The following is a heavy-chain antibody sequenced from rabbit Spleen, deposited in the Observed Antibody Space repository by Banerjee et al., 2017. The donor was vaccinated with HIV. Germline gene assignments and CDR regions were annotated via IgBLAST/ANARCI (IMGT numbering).Heavy chain of an antibody. CDR1: GFDFSNYD. Sequence: QSLEESGGDLVKPGASLTLTCKASGFDFSNYDMCWVRQAPGKGLEWIGCNNFGSGGTWYASGVNGRFTISKTSSTTVALQMTSLTAADTATYFCARDAGTSFSTYGMDLWGPGTLVTVS. CDR2: NNFGSGGT. D-gene: IGHD8-1*01. V-gene: IGHV1S40*01. CDR3: ARDAGTSFSTYGMDL. J-gene: IGHJ6*01.